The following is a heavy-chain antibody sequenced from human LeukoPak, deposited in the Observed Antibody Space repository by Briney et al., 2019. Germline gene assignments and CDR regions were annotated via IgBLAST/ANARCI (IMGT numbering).Heavy chain of an antibody. Sequence: GGSLRLSCAASGFTFSSYGMRWVRQAPGKGLEWVAVIWYDGSSKYYADSVKGRVTISRDNSKNTLYLQMSSLRAEDTAVYYCAKDTGYYYYYMDVWGKGTTVTVSS. CDR1: GFTFSSYG. CDR3: AKDTGYYYYYMDV. V-gene: IGHV3-33*06. J-gene: IGHJ6*03. D-gene: IGHD4-11*01. CDR2: IWYDGSSK.